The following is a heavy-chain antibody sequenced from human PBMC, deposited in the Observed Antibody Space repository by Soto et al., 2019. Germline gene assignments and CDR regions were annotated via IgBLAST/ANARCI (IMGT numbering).Heavy chain of an antibody. D-gene: IGHD3-3*01. CDR2: IYYSGST. V-gene: IGHV4-31*03. CDR3: ARGLTIFVQLDY. Sequence: SETLSLTCTVSGGSISSGGYYWSWIRQHPGKGLEWIGYIYYSGSTYYNPSLKSRVTISVDTSKNQFSLKLSSVTAADTAVYYCARGLTIFVQLDYWGQGTLVTVSS. J-gene: IGHJ4*02. CDR1: GGSISSGGYY.